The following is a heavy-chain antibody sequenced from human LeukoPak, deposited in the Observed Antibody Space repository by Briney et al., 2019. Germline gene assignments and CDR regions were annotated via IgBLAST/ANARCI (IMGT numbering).Heavy chain of an antibody. D-gene: IGHD2-2*01. J-gene: IGHJ6*02. V-gene: IGHV3-64D*06. CDR3: VKGTSTKYYYYGMDV. Sequence: GGSLRLSCSASGFAFSNYATHWVRQAPGKGLEYVAGINSNGGSTFYADSVKGRFTMSGDNSKNTLYLQMSSLRAEDTAVYYCVKGTSTKYYYYGMDVWSQGTTVTVSS. CDR2: INSNGGST. CDR1: GFAFSNYA.